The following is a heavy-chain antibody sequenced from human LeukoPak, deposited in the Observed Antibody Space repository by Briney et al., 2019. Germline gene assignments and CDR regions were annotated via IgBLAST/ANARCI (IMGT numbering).Heavy chain of an antibody. D-gene: IGHD5-18*01. V-gene: IGHV1-2*02. J-gene: IGHJ4*02. Sequence: ASVKVSCKASGYTFTGYNMHWLRQAPGQGLEWMAWINPSSGGTLYAQKFRGRVTVTSDTSISTAYLELSSLTSDDTAMYYCARAGYSYGEPFDYWGQGTLVTVSS. CDR2: INPSSGGT. CDR3: ARAGYSYGEPFDY. CDR1: GYTFTGYN.